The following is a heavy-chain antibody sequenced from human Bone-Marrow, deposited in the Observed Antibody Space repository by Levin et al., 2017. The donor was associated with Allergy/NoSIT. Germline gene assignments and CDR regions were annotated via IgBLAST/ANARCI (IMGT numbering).Heavy chain of an antibody. CDR2: IGGSGVDS. D-gene: IGHD1-26*01. CDR1: GFTFNKYG. Sequence: PGESLKISCPASGFTFNKYGLTWVRQAPGKGLEWVASIGGSGVDSNYADSVRGRFTITRDMNMIFLQMNSLRVEDTAIYYCAKDPMWDRYNFDMDVWGQGTSVIVSS. CDR3: AKDPMWDRYNFDMDV. V-gene: IGHV3-23*01. J-gene: IGHJ6*02.